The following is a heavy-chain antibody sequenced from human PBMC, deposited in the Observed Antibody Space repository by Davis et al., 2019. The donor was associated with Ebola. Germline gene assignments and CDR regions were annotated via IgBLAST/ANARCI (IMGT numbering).Heavy chain of an antibody. J-gene: IGHJ4*02. CDR2: VYYTGST. Sequence: MPSETLSLTCAVSADSATSDYWSWIRQPPGEGLEWIGYVYYTGSTNYNPSLKTRVTMSVDTSKNQFSLILNSVTAADTAFYYCARGNTYFDYWGQGSLVTVSS. V-gene: IGHV4-59*02. CDR3: ARGNTYFDY. CDR1: ADSATSDY.